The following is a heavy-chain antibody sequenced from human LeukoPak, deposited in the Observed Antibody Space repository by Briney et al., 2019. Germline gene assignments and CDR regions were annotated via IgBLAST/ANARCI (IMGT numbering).Heavy chain of an antibody. V-gene: IGHV3-30*18. J-gene: IGHJ6*02. CDR1: GFTFSSYG. CDR3: AKAMRDWEFSYYGMDV. CDR2: ISYDGSNK. D-gene: IGHD1-26*01. Sequence: GGSLRLSCAASGFTFSSYGMHWVRQAPGKGLEWVAVISYDGSNKYYADSVKGRFTISRDNSKNTLYLQMNSLRAEDTAVYYCAKAMRDWEFSYYGMDVWGQGTTVTVSS.